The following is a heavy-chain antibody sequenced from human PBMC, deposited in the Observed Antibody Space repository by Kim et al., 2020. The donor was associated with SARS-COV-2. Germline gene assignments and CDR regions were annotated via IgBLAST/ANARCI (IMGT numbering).Heavy chain of an antibody. CDR2: ISGGGGST. V-gene: IGHV3-23*01. D-gene: IGHD4-17*01. CDR3: AKELMVTTQITGGDCFDS. CDR1: GFTFTTYT. Sequence: GGSLRLSCVASGFTFTTYTMNWVRQAPGKGLEWVSGISGGGGSTYYADSVKGRFTISRDSSKNTLYLQMNSLRVEDTAVYYCAKELMVTTQITGGDCFDSWGQGTLSPSPQ. J-gene: IGHJ4*02.